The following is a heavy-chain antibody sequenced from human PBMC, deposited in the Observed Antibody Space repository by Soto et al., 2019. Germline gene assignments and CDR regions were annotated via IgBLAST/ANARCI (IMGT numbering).Heavy chain of an antibody. Sequence: SETLSLTCTVSGDSVTSDSHYWGWIRQPPGKGLESIANIYYDGNTYYNPSLKGRVTISLDTSKNQFSLKLSSVTAADTAVYYCARDPTPWGQGTLVTVSS. J-gene: IGHJ4*02. CDR2: IYYDGNT. CDR1: GDSVTSDSHY. CDR3: ARDPTP. V-gene: IGHV4-39*07.